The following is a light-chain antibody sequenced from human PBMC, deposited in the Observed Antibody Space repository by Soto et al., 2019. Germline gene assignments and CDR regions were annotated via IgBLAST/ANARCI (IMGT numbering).Light chain of an antibody. CDR2: EDT. V-gene: IGLV2-14*01. J-gene: IGLJ2*01. CDR3: SSYTSRSTLV. Sequence: QSALTQPASVSGSPGQSITISCTGTNTDVGGYDYVSWYQHHPGKAPKLMIYEDTYRPSGVSNRFSGSKSGNAASLTISGLQPEDEADYYCSSYTSRSTLVFGGGTKLTVL. CDR1: NTDVGGYDY.